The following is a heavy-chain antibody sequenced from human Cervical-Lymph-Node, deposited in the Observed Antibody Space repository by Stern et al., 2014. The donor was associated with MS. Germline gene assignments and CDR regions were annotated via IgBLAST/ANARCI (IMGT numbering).Heavy chain of an antibody. J-gene: IGHJ6*02. V-gene: IGHV4-61*02. CDR2: IYTSGST. CDR1: GGSISSGSYY. Sequence: QVQLQESGPGLVKPSQTLSLTCTVSGGSISSGSYYWSWIRQPAGKGLEWIGRIYTSGSTNYNPSLKSRVTLSVDTSKNQFPLKLSSVTAADTAVYYCAREKRGLGYYGMDVWGQGTTVTVSS. CDR3: AREKRGLGYYGMDV. D-gene: IGHD6-6*01.